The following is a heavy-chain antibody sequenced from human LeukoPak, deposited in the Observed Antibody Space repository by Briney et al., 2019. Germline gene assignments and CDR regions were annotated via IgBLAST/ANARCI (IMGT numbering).Heavy chain of an antibody. CDR2: IHIYRGNR. V-gene: IGHV1-18*01. CDR3: ARDVGITVADSFDP. CDR1: GYSSTNYG. Sequence: ASVNVSCKASGYSSTNYGISWVRQAPGQGLEWVGCIHIYRGNRNYAQKFHGRVTMTTDTSPSIVYMEVRGLRPEDSAMYYCARDVGITVADSFDPWGQGTLVTVSS. D-gene: IGHD6-13*01. J-gene: IGHJ5*02.